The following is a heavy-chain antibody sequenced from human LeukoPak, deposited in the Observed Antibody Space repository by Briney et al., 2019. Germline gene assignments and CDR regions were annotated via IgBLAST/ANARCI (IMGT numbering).Heavy chain of an antibody. V-gene: IGHV3-48*03. Sequence: GGSLRLSCAASGFTFSTYEVNWVRQAPGKGLEWVSYISSSGSTIYYADSVKGRFTISRDNAKNSLYLQMNSLRAEDTAVYYCAELGITMIGGVWGKGTTVTISS. J-gene: IGHJ6*04. CDR2: ISSSGSTI. D-gene: IGHD3-10*02. CDR1: GFTFSTYE. CDR3: AELGITMIGGV.